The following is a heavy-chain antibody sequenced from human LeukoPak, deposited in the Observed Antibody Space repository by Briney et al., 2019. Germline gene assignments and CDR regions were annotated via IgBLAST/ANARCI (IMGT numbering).Heavy chain of an antibody. CDR2: INPSGGST. D-gene: IGHD5-24*01. Sequence: ASVKVSCKASGHTFTSYYMHWVRQAPGQGLEWMGIINPSGGSTSYAQKFQGRVTMTRDTSTRTAYMELRSLRSDDTAVYYCARDLRAFRDGYKNSNYYLDYWGQGTLVTVSS. CDR3: ARDLRAFRDGYKNSNYYLDY. CDR1: GHTFTSYY. V-gene: IGHV1-46*01. J-gene: IGHJ4*02.